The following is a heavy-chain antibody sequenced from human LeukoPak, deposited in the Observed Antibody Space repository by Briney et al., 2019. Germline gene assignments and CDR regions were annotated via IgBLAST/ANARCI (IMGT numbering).Heavy chain of an antibody. J-gene: IGHJ4*02. CDR2: IYYSGST. D-gene: IGHD3-10*01. CDR1: GGSIINYY. V-gene: IGHV4-59*12. Sequence: SETLSLTCTVSGGSIINYYWSWIRQPPGKGPEWIGYIYYSGSTNYNPSLKSRVTISVDTSKNQFSLKLSSVTAADTAVYYCAKLRSGSYGRQDYWGQGTLVTVSS. CDR3: AKLRSGSYGRQDY.